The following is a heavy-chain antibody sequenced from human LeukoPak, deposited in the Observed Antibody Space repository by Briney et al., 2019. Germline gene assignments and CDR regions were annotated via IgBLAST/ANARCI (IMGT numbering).Heavy chain of an antibody. Sequence: ASVKVSCKASGYSFTSYYMHWVRQAPGQGLEWMGLINPSGSSTTYAQKFQGGVTMTRDMFTSTDYMELTSLTSDDTAVYYCARDNSVGETAWWFDPWGQGTLVTVSS. J-gene: IGHJ5*02. V-gene: IGHV1-46*01. D-gene: IGHD1-26*01. CDR2: INPSGSST. CDR3: ARDNSVGETAWWFDP. CDR1: GYSFTSYY.